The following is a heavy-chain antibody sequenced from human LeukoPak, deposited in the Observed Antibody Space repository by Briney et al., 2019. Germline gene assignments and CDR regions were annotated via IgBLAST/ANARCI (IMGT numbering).Heavy chain of an antibody. CDR1: GYTFTGYY. CDR3: ARGMSDDSYYYGMDV. J-gene: IGHJ6*02. D-gene: IGHD3-3*01. Sequence: GASVKVSCKASGYTFTGYYMHWVRQAPGQGLEWMGGIIPIFGTANYAQKFQGRVTTTADESTSTAYMELSSLRSGDTAVYYCARGMSDDSYYYGMDVWGQGTTVTVSS. CDR2: IIPIFGTA. V-gene: IGHV1-69*13.